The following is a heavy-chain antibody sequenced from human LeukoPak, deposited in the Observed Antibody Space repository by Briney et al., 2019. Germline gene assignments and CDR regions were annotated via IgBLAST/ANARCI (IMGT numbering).Heavy chain of an antibody. D-gene: IGHD3-3*01. V-gene: IGHV3-9*01. J-gene: IGHJ6*03. CDR3: AKFAEPHYDFWSGYYRFVYYYYYMDV. CDR1: GFTFDDYA. CDR2: ISWNSGSI. Sequence: GRSLRLSCAASGFTFDDYAMHWVRQAPGKGLEWVSGISWNSGSIGYADSVKGRFTISRDNAKNSLYLQMNSLRAEDTALYYCAKFAEPHYDFWSGYYRFVYYYYYMDVWGKGTTVTVSS.